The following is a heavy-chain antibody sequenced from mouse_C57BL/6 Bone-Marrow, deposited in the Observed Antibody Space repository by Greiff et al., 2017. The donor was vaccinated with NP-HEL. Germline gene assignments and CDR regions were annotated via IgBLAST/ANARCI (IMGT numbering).Heavy chain of an antibody. CDR2: IYPGSGST. D-gene: IGHD2-3*01. CDR1: GYTFTSYW. Sequence: VQLQQPGAELVKPGASVKMSCKASGYTFTSYWITWVKQRPGQGLEWIGDIYPGSGSTNYNEKFKSKATLTVDTSSSTAYMQLSSLTSEDSAVYYCARSLYDGYPWFAYWGQGTLVTVSA. V-gene: IGHV1-55*01. CDR3: ARSLYDGYPWFAY. J-gene: IGHJ3*01.